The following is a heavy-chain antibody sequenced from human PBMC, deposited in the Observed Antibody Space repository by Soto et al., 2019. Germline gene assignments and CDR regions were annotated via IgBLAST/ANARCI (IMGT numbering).Heavy chain of an antibody. CDR2: ISGSGGGT. Sequence: GGSLRLSCAASGFTFSSYAMSWVRQAPGKGLEWVSAISGSGGGTYYADSVKGRDTISRDNVKNTLYLQMNSLRAEDTAGYYCAKAPGKYSSSYFDYWGQGTLVTVSS. J-gene: IGHJ4*02. CDR1: GFTFSSYA. D-gene: IGHD6-6*01. V-gene: IGHV3-23*01. CDR3: AKAPGKYSSSYFDY.